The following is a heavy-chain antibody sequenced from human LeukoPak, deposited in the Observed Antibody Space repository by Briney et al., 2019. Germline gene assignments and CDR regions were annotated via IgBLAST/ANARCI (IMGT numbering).Heavy chain of an antibody. CDR2: IKSKTDGGTT. J-gene: IGHJ3*02. D-gene: IGHD3-16*02. CDR3: TSHFTFGGVIVLDAFDI. V-gene: IGHV3-15*01. Sequence: KTGGSLRLSCAVSGFTFSTFAMYWVRQAPGKGLEWVGRIKSKTDGGTTDYAAPVKGRFTISRDDSKNTMYLQTNSLKTEDTAVYYCTSHFTFGGVIVLDAFDIWGQGTMVTVSS. CDR1: GFTFSTFA.